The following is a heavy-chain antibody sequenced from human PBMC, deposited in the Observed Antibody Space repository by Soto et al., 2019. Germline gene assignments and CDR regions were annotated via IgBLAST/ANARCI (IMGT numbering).Heavy chain of an antibody. J-gene: IGHJ4*02. Sequence: EVQLVESGGGLVQPGGSLRLSCAASGFTFSSYWMNWVRQAPGKGLEWVASIKQDGSEEYYVDSVNGRFTISRDNARNSLYLQMNSLRAEDTAVYYCARDPTTRRMRFGYWGQGTLVTVSS. D-gene: IGHD2-2*01. CDR2: IKQDGSEE. CDR3: ARDPTTRRMRFGY. V-gene: IGHV3-7*01. CDR1: GFTFSSYW.